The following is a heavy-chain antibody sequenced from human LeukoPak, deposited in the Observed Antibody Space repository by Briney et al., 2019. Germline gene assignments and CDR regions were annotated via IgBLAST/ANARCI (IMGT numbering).Heavy chain of an antibody. CDR2: ISGSGGST. J-gene: IGHJ6*03. CDR1: GFTFSSYS. Sequence: GGSLRLSCAASGFTFSSYSMNWVRQAPGKGLEWVSAISGSGGSTYYADSVKGRFTISRDNAKNSLYLQMNSLRAEDTAVYYCARVGAVAGKGSYYYYYYMDVWGKGTTVTVSS. D-gene: IGHD6-19*01. V-gene: IGHV3-21*01. CDR3: ARVGAVAGKGSYYYYYYMDV.